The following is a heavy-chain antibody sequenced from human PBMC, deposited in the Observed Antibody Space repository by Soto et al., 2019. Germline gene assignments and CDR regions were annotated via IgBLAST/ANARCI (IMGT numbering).Heavy chain of an antibody. Sequence: GGSLRLSCAASGFTFSSYAMSWVRQAPGKGLEWVSAISGSGGSTYYADSVKGRFTISRDNSKNTLYLQMNSLRAEDTAVYYCAKGEFEYCTNGVCYLFDYWGQGTLVTVSS. D-gene: IGHD2-8*01. CDR2: ISGSGGST. CDR1: GFTFSSYA. J-gene: IGHJ4*02. V-gene: IGHV3-23*01. CDR3: AKGEFEYCTNGVCYLFDY.